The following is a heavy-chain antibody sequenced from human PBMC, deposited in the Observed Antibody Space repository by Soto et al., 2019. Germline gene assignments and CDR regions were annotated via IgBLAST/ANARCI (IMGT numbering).Heavy chain of an antibody. J-gene: IGHJ6*02. V-gene: IGHV1-8*01. Sequence: GASVKVSCKASGYTFTSYDINWVRQATGQGLEWMGWMNPNSGNTGYAQKFQGRVTMTRNTSISTAYMELSSLRSEDTAVCYCARATAPHDCPWYYYGMDVWGQGTTVTVSS. CDR3: ARATAPHDCPWYYYGMDV. D-gene: IGHD2-21*02. CDR2: MNPNSGNT. CDR1: GYTFTSYD.